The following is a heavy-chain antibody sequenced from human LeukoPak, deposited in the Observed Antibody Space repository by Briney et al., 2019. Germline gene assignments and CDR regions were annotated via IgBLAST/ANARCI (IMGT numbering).Heavy chain of an antibody. CDR1: GFTFSNSW. J-gene: IGHJ4*02. V-gene: IGHV3-74*01. D-gene: IGHD6-13*01. Sequence: GGSLRLSCVASGFTFSNSWMHWVRQAPGKGLVWVSRINNDGSSTTYADSVKGRFTISRDNAKNTLYLQMNSLRAEDTAVYYCAKGTGYSSSWYSFDYWGQGTLVTVSS. CDR3: AKGTGYSSSWYSFDY. CDR2: INNDGSST.